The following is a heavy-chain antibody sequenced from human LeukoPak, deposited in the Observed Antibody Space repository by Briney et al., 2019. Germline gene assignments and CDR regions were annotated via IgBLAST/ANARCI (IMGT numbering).Heavy chain of an antibody. CDR1: GFTFDDYA. D-gene: IGHD2/OR15-2a*01. CDR2: ISWNSGSI. CDR3: AKGSTLYAPFDY. J-gene: IGHJ4*02. Sequence: GGSLRLSCAAFGFTFDDYAMHWVRQAPGKGLEWVSGISWNSGSIGYADSVKGRFTISRDNAKNSLYLQMNSLRAEDMALYYCAKGSTLYAPFDYWGQGTLVTVSS. V-gene: IGHV3-9*03.